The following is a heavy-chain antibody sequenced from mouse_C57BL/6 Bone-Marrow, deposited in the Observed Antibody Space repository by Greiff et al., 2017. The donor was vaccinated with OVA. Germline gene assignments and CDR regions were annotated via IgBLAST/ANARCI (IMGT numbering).Heavy chain of an antibody. Sequence: EVHLVESGGGLVKPGGSLKLSCAASGFTFSSYAMSWVRQTPEKRLEWVATISDGGSYTYYPDNVKGRFTISRDNAKNNLYLQMSHLKSEDTAMYYCARKAGSSFAYWGQGTLVTVSA. CDR2: ISDGGSYT. CDR1: GFTFSSYA. V-gene: IGHV5-4*01. CDR3: ARKAGSSFAY. D-gene: IGHD1-1*01. J-gene: IGHJ3*01.